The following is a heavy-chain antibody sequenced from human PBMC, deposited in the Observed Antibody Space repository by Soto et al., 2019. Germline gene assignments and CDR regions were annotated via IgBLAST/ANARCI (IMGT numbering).Heavy chain of an antibody. J-gene: IGHJ6*02. CDR3: ARITMIRGVTWNYYYYSGMDV. D-gene: IGHD3-10*01. CDR1: GGPLSAYA. CDR2: IIPIFDTP. Sequence: SSVQVSCKASGGPLSAYAITWVRQAPGQGLKWLGGIIPIFDTPNYAQKFQGRVTITADESTSTAYMEVRRLRSEDTAVYYCARITMIRGVTWNYYYYSGMDVRGQGAKFTLPS. V-gene: IGHV1-69*13.